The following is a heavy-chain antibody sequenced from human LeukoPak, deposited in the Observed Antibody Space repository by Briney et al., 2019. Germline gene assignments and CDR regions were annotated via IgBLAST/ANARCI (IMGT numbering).Heavy chain of an antibody. CDR1: GGSLSNYY. J-gene: IGHJ1*01. Sequence: PSETLSLTCTVSGGSLSNYYWSWIRRPPGKGLEWIGYIYYSGSTNYNPSLKSRVTISVDTSKNQFSLKLSSVTAADTAVYYCARHSCATSSSCSAYFQHWGQGTLVTVSS. V-gene: IGHV4-59*08. CDR2: IYYSGST. D-gene: IGHD2-2*01. CDR3: ARHSCATSSSCSAYFQH.